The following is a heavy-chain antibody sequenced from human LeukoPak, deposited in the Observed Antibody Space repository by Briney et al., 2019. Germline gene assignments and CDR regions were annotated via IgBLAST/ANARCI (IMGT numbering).Heavy chain of an antibody. V-gene: IGHV4-59*01. CDR3: ARKGSSWYDGNWFDP. J-gene: IGHJ5*02. D-gene: IGHD6-13*01. Sequence: PSETLSLTCTVSGVSISSYYWSWIRQPPGKGLEWIGYIYYSGSTNYNPSLKSRVTISVDTSKNQFSLKLSSVTAADTAVYYCARKGSSWYDGNWFDPWGQGTLVTVSS. CDR1: GVSISSYY. CDR2: IYYSGST.